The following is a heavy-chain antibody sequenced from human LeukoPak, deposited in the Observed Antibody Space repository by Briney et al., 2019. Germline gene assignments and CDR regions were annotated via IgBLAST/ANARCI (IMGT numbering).Heavy chain of an antibody. D-gene: IGHD6-13*01. V-gene: IGHV3-74*01. Sequence: GGSLKLSCAASGFTFSTYWMHWVRQAPGKGLLWVSRSNGDGSGKFFADSVKGRFTVSRDNAKNTLFLQMNSLRADDTAVYYCVREVYSTTWYSLDFWGQGTLVTVSS. CDR3: VREVYSTTWYSLDF. CDR2: SNGDGSGK. CDR1: GFTFSTYW. J-gene: IGHJ4*02.